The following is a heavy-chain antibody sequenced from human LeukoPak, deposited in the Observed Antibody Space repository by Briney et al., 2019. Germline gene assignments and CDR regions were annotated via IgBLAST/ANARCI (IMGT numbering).Heavy chain of an antibody. CDR2: IYDSGST. CDR3: ARGTKVATTMVDY. J-gene: IGHJ4*02. V-gene: IGHV4-39*01. D-gene: IGHD3-10*01. CDR1: GGSIRSSYYY. Sequence: SETLSLTCAVSGGSIRSSYYYWGWIRQPPGKGLEWIGSIYDSGSTYYNPSLKSRVTISVDTSKNQFSLKLSSVTAADTAVYYCARGTKVATTMVDYWGQGTLVTVSS.